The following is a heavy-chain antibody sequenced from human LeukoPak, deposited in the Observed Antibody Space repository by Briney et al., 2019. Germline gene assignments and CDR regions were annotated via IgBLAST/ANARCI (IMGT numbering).Heavy chain of an antibody. D-gene: IGHD6-13*01. Sequence: SETLSLICTVSGGSISSYYWSWIRQPPGKGLEWIEYIYYSGSTNYNPSLKSRVTISVDTSKNQFSLKLSSVTAADTAVYYCARDAGGAAAGAGLDYWGQGTLVTVSS. CDR2: IYYSGST. CDR1: GGSISSYY. J-gene: IGHJ4*02. CDR3: ARDAGGAAAGAGLDY. V-gene: IGHV4-59*01.